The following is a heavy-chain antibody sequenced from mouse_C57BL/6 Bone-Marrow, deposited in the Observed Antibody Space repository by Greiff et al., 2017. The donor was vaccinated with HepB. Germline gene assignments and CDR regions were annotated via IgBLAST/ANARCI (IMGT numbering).Heavy chain of an antibody. J-gene: IGHJ1*03. CDR2: INPNNGGT. CDR3: ARRDYRYFDV. Sequence: VQLQQSGPELVKPGASVKIPCKASGYTFTDYNMDWVKQSHGKSLERIGDINPNNGGTIYNQKFKGKATLTVDKSSSTAYMELRSLTSEDTAVYYCARRDYRYFDVWGTGTTVTVSS. V-gene: IGHV1-18*01. D-gene: IGHD1-1*02. CDR1: GYTFTDYN.